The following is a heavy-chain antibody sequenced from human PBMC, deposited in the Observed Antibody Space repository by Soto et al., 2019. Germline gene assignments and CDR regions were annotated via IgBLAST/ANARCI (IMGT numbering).Heavy chain of an antibody. Sequence: SETLSLTCAVYGGSFSGYYWTWIRQPPGTGLEWIGEINHSGSTNYNPSLKSRVTISVDRSKNQFSLNLSSVTAADTAVYYCARVNYYGSGNYDESWFDPWGQGTLVTVSS. CDR3: ARVNYYGSGNYDESWFDP. CDR1: GGSFSGYY. CDR2: INHSGST. D-gene: IGHD3-10*01. V-gene: IGHV4-34*01. J-gene: IGHJ5*02.